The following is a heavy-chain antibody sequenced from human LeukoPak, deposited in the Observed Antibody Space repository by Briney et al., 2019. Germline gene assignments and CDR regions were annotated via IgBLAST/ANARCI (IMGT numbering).Heavy chain of an antibody. Sequence: GESLKISCKGSGYTFTAYWIGWVRQMPGKGLGWMGIFHPGDFDTRYSPSFQGQVTISADESISTAYLQWSSLQASDTAIYYCARGSRSSMQFFDFWGQGTQVTVSS. D-gene: IGHD2/OR15-2a*01. V-gene: IGHV5-51*01. CDR3: ARGSRSSMQFFDF. CDR2: FHPGDFDT. CDR1: GYTFTAYW. J-gene: IGHJ4*02.